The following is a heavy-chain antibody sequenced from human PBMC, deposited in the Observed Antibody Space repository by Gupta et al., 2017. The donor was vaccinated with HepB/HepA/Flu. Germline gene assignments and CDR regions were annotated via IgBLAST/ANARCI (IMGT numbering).Heavy chain of an antibody. CDR2: INQDGSEI. CDR3: VRGGWGRVIDY. D-gene: IGHD7-27*01. Sequence: EVQLVESGGGLVQPGGSLTLSCAAAGLTLNNYWMSWVRQAPGKGLEGVANINQDGSEIQYVDSVKGRFTISRDNAKNSLYVQMNSLSAEDTAVYYCVRGGWGRVIDYWGQGTLVTVSS. V-gene: IGHV3-7*03. J-gene: IGHJ4*02. CDR1: GLTLNNYW.